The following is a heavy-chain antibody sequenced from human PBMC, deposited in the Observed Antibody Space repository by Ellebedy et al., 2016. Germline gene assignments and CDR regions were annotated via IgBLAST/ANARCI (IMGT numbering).Heavy chain of an antibody. CDR3: ARSLADSSGYYYSGFDP. V-gene: IGHV1-46*01. D-gene: IGHD3-22*01. J-gene: IGHJ5*02. CDR2: INPSGGST. Sequence: ASVKVSXKASRYTFTSYYMHWVRQAPGQGLEWMGIINPSGGSTSYAQKFQGRVTMTRDTSTSTVYMELSSLRSEDTAVYYCARSLADSSGYYYSGFDPWGQGTLVTVSS. CDR1: RYTFTSYY.